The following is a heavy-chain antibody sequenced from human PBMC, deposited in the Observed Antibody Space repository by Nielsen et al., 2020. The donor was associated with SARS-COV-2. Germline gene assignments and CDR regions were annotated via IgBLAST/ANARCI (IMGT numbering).Heavy chain of an antibody. V-gene: IGHV4-34*01. J-gene: IGHJ4*02. D-gene: IGHD1-7*01. CDR3: ARTILPNWDYRAYDY. CDR2: IYPSGST. CDR1: GGSFSEYY. Sequence: ETLSLTCGVYGGSFSEYYWTWIRQAPGKGLEWIGEIYPSGSTNYNPSLKSRVTISVDTSKMQFSLELRSVTAADTAVYYCARTILPNWDYRAYDYWGQGALVTVSS.